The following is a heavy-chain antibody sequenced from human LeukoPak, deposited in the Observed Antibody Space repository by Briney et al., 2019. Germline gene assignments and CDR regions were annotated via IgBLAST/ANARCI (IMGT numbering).Heavy chain of an antibody. V-gene: IGHV1-69*13. Sequence: SVKVSCKASGGTFSSYAISWVRQAPGQGLEWMGGIIPIFGTANYAQKFQGRVTITADESTSTAYMELSSLRSEDTAVYYCARGGAARPGSYCYYGMDVWGQGTTVTVSS. J-gene: IGHJ6*02. CDR3: ARGGAARPGSYCYYGMDV. D-gene: IGHD6-6*01. CDR1: GGTFSSYA. CDR2: IIPIFGTA.